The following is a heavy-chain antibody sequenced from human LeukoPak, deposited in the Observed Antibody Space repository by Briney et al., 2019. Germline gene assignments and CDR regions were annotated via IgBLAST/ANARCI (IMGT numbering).Heavy chain of an antibody. V-gene: IGHV4-61*02. CDR2: IYTSGST. CDR1: GGSISSGSYY. D-gene: IGHD6-13*01. J-gene: IGHJ4*02. CDR3: ASQAAAGGY. Sequence: TSETLSLTCTVSGGSISSGSYYWSWIRQPAGKGLEWIGRIYTSGSTNYNPSLKSRVTISVDTSKNQFSLKLSSVTAADTAVYYCASQAAAGGYWGQGTLDTVSS.